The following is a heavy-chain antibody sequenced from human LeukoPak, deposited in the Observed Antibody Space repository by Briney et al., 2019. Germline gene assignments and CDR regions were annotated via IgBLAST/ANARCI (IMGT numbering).Heavy chain of an antibody. CDR2: IYYSGST. CDR1: GGSISSSSYY. J-gene: IGHJ5*02. Sequence: SETLSLTCTVSGGSISSSSYYWGWIRQPPGKGLEWIGSIYYSGSTYYNPSLKSRVTISVDRSKNQFSLNLSSVTAADTAVYYCAREGYCSGGSCDNWFDPWGQGTLVTVSS. D-gene: IGHD2-15*01. CDR3: AREGYCSGGSCDNWFDP. V-gene: IGHV4-39*07.